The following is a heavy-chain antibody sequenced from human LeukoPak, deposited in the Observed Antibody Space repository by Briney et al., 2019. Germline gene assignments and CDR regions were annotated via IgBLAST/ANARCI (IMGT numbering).Heavy chain of an antibody. D-gene: IGHD6-13*01. Sequence: GGSLRLSCAASGFTFDDYAMHWVRQAPGNGLEWVSGISWNSGSIGYADSVKGRFTISRDNAKNSLYLQMNCLRAEDTALYYCAKDLVSRAAAGQYYYYYGMDVWGQGTRSPSP. CDR3: AKDLVSRAAAGQYYYYYGMDV. V-gene: IGHV3-9*01. CDR1: GFTFDDYA. J-gene: IGHJ6*02. CDR2: ISWNSGSI.